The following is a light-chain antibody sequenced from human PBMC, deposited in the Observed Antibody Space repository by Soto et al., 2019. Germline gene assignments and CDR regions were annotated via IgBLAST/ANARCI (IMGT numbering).Light chain of an antibody. CDR2: WAS. CDR1: QSVLYSSNNKNY. CDR3: QQYFGTPLT. V-gene: IGKV4-1*01. J-gene: IGKJ4*01. Sequence: DIVMTQSPDSLAVSLGERASINCKSSQSVLYSSNNKNYLAWYQQKPGQPPKLLISWASTRESGAPDRFSGSGSGTDFTLTISSLQAEDVAVYDCQQYFGTPLTFGGGTKVEIK.